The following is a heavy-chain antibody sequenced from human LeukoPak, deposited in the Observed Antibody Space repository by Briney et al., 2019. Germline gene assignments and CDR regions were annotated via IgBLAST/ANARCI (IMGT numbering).Heavy chain of an antibody. V-gene: IGHV1-3*01. Sequence: GASVKVSCKASGYTFTSYAMHWVRQAPGQRLEWMGWINAGNGNTKYSQKFQGRVTITRDTSASTAYMELSSLRSEDTAVYYCATDQGYGDSPQYYFDYWGQGTLVTVSS. D-gene: IGHD4-17*01. J-gene: IGHJ4*02. CDR1: GYTFTSYA. CDR3: ATDQGYGDSPQYYFDY. CDR2: INAGNGNT.